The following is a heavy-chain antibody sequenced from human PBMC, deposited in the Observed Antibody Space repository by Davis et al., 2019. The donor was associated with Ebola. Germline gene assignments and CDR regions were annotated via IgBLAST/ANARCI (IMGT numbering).Heavy chain of an antibody. D-gene: IGHD2-2*01. J-gene: IGHJ4*02. Sequence: ASVKVSCKASGYTFTSYAMHWVRQAPGQRLEWMGWINAGNGNTKYSQNFQGRVTMTRETSVSTAYLELSSLRSEDTAIYFCVRGEDYCTSASCYDYWGQGSLVTVSS. CDR3: VRGEDYCTSASCYDY. V-gene: IGHV1-3*01. CDR2: INAGNGNT. CDR1: GYTFTSYA.